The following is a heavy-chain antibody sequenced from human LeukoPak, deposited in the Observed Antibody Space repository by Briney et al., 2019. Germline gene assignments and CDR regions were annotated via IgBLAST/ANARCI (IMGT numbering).Heavy chain of an antibody. CDR3: ARHYNTYYYGMDV. CDR2: IDRSGST. Sequence: SETLSLTCAVYGGSFSGYSWTWIRQPPGKGLEWIGEIDRSGSTNYNPALKSRLTISVDTSRNQFSLKLSSVTAADTAVYYCARHYNTYYYGMDVWGQGTTVTVSS. V-gene: IGHV4-34*01. J-gene: IGHJ6*02. CDR1: GGSFSGYS. D-gene: IGHD3-10*01.